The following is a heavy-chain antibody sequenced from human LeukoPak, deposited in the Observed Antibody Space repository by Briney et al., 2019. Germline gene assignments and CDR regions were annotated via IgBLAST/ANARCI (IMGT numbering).Heavy chain of an antibody. V-gene: IGHV3-23*01. CDR2: ISGSGGSA. Sequence: GGSLRLSCETSGFTFSNYAMSWVRQAPGKGLEWVSAISGSGGSAYYADSVKGRFTISRDNSKNTLYLQMNSLRAEDTAVYYCAKEMDYYGSGSQSDYWGQGTLVTVSS. CDR3: AKEMDYYGSGSQSDY. CDR1: GFTFSNYA. D-gene: IGHD3-10*01. J-gene: IGHJ4*02.